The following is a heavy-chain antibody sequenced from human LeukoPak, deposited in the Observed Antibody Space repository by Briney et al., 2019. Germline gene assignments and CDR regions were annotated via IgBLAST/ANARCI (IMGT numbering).Heavy chain of an antibody. CDR3: ARYSPQRRNSFDI. CDR2: MNANSGNT. V-gene: IGHV1-8*01. J-gene: IGHJ3*02. Sequence: ASVKVSCKASGYTFTNYDINWVRQSTGRGLEWMGWMNANSGNTGYAEKFQGRVTATRDTSINTAYMELSSLTSEDTAIYYCARYSPQRRNSFDIWGQGTVVTVS. D-gene: IGHD2-21*01. CDR1: GYTFTNYD.